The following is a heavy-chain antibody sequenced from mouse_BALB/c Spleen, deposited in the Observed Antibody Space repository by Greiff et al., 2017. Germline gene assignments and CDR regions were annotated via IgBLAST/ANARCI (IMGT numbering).Heavy chain of an antibody. D-gene: IGHD2-2*01. CDR2: INPSSGYT. CDR1: GYTFTSYT. CDR3: ARVGLRRAMDY. J-gene: IGHJ4*01. V-gene: IGHV1-4*01. Sequence: QVQLQQSGAELARPGASVKMSCKASGYTFTSYTMHWVKQRPGQGLEWIGYINPSSGYTNYNQKFKDKATLTADKSSSTAYMQLSSLTSEDSAVYYCARVGLRRAMDYWGQGTSVTVSS.